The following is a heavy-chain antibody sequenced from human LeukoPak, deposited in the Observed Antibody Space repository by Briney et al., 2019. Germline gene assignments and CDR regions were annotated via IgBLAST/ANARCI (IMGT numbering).Heavy chain of an antibody. Sequence: GASVEVSCKASGYTFTTFGISWVRQAPGQGLEWMGWVNPNSGDTGYAQQIQGRVNLTRNTAIATAYMELSSLKSEDTAVYYCARVDTGLTYWGQGTLIIVSS. J-gene: IGHJ4*02. V-gene: IGHV1-8*02. CDR1: GYTFTTFG. CDR3: ARVDTGLTY. D-gene: IGHD2-8*02. CDR2: VNPNSGDT.